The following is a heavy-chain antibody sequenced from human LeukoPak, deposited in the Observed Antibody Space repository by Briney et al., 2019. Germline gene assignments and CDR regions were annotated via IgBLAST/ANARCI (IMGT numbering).Heavy chain of an antibody. CDR3: ARELSQIVWGGLDY. CDR1: GFTFSHYG. J-gene: IGHJ4*02. Sequence: GRSLRLSCAASGFTFSHYGMHWVRQAPGKGLEWVAVIQNDASTRNYVDSVKGRFTISRDNSENMVFLQMDSLRVEDTAVYYCARELSQIVWGGLDYGGQGTLVSVSS. CDR2: IQNDASTR. D-gene: IGHD2-21*01. V-gene: IGHV3-30*03.